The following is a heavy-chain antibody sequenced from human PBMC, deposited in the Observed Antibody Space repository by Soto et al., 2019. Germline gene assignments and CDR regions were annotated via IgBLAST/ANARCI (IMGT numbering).Heavy chain of an antibody. CDR2: INPNSGGT. CDR1: GYTFTGYY. V-gene: IGHV1-2*04. CDR3: ARSYCSGGSCYPTGGFDP. Sequence: ASVKVSCKASGYTFTGYYMHWVRQAPGQGLEWMGWINPNSGGTNYAQKFQGWVTMTRDTSISTAYMELSRLRSDDTAVYYCARSYCSGGSCYPTGGFDPWGQGTLVTVSS. J-gene: IGHJ5*02. D-gene: IGHD2-15*01.